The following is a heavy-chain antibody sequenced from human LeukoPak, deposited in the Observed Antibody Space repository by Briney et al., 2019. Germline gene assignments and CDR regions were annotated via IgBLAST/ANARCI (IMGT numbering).Heavy chain of an antibody. Sequence: SGGSLRLSCAASGFTFSSYWMSWVRQAPGRGLEWVANIKQDGSEKYYVDSVKGRFTISRDNAKNSLYLQMNRLRAEDTAVYYCASVALYSYDQYYFDYWGQGTLVTVSS. CDR1: GFTFSSYW. D-gene: IGHD5-18*01. CDR3: ASVALYSYDQYYFDY. CDR2: IKQDGSEK. J-gene: IGHJ4*02. V-gene: IGHV3-7*03.